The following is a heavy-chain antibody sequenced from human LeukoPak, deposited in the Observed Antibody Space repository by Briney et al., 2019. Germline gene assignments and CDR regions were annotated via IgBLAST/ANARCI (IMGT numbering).Heavy chain of an antibody. Sequence: SETLSLTCAVSGGSFRGYYWSWIRQPPWEGLDWIGEINHSGSTNYNPSLKSRVTISVDTSKNQFSLKLSSVTAADTAVYYCARGQITMVRGVIITLYFDYWGQGTLVTVSS. V-gene: IGHV4-34*01. D-gene: IGHD3-10*01. J-gene: IGHJ4*02. CDR1: GGSFRGYY. CDR3: ARGQITMVRGVIITLYFDY. CDR2: INHSGST.